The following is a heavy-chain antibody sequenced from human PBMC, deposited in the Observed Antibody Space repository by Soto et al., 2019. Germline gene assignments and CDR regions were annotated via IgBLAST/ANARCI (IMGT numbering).Heavy chain of an antibody. V-gene: IGHV4-61*01. CDR3: ARASYYYDSSGYLGYFDY. J-gene: IGHJ4*02. CDR1: GDSVSSGSYY. Sequence: TLSLTCTVSGDSVSSGSYYWSWIRQPPGKGLEWIGYIYYTGSTNYNPSLKSRVTISVDTSKNQFSLKLSSVTAADSAVYYCARASYYYDSSGYLGYFDYWGQGTLVTVPQ. CDR2: IYYTGST. D-gene: IGHD3-22*01.